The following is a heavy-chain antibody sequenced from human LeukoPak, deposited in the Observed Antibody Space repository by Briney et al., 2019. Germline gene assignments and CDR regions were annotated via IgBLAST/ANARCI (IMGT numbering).Heavy chain of an antibody. D-gene: IGHD3-10*01. V-gene: IGHV3-66*01. CDR1: GFTVSTDY. CDR3: ARGRGFGQPY. Sequence: GGSLRLSCAVSGFTVSTDYMSWVRQAPGKGLEWVSILYSAGTTYYADSVKGRFTISRDNSRNILYLQMGSLRAEDTAIYYCARGRGFGQPYWGQGTLVTVSS. J-gene: IGHJ4*02. CDR2: LYSAGTT.